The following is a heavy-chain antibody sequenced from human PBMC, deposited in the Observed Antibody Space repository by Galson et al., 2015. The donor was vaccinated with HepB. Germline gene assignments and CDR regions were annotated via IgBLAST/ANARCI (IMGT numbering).Heavy chain of an antibody. V-gene: IGHV1-69*02. CDR2: IIPILGIA. CDR1: GGTFSSYT. D-gene: IGHD6-6*01. Sequence: SVKVSCKASGGTFSSYTISWVRQAPGQGLEWMGRIIPILGIANYAQKFQGRVTITADKSTSTAYMELSSLRSEDTAVYYCASSSVNYEGMDVWGQETTVTVSS. CDR3: ASSSVNYEGMDV. J-gene: IGHJ6*02.